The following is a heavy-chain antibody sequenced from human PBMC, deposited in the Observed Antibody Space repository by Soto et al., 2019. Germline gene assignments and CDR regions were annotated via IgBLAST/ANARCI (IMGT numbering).Heavy chain of an antibody. J-gene: IGHJ3*02. CDR1: GGYVSSGSYY. V-gene: IGHV4-61*01. Sequence: SETLSLTCTVSGGYVSSGSYYWSWIRQPPGKGLEWIGYIYYSGSTNYNPSLKSRVTISVDTSKNQFSLKLSSVTAADTAVYYCARAGGYCSGGSCQYDAFDIWGQGTMVTVSS. CDR2: IYYSGST. CDR3: ARAGGYCSGGSCQYDAFDI. D-gene: IGHD2-15*01.